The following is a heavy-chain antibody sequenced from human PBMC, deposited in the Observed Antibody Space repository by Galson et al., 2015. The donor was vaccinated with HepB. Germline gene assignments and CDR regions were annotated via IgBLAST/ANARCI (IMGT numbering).Heavy chain of an antibody. D-gene: IGHD6-19*01. J-gene: IGHJ5*02. CDR2: ISSSGSTI. CDR1: GFTFSDYY. CDR3: ARSGIAVATDWFDP. V-gene: IGHV3-11*01. Sequence: SLRLSCAASGFTFSDYYMSWIRQAPGKGLEWVSYISSSGSTIYYADSVKGRFTISRDNAKNSLYLQMNSLRAEDTAVYYCARSGIAVATDWFDPWGQGTLVTVSS.